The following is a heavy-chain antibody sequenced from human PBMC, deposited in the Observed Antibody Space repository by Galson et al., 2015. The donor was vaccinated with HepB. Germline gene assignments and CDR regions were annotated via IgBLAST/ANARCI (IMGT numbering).Heavy chain of an antibody. V-gene: IGHV4-59*11. CDR1: GGSISSHY. Sequence: TLSLTCTVSGGSISSHYWSWIRQPPGKGLEWIGYMYYRGTTNYNPSLKSRVTVSVDTSKNQFSLKLSSVTAADTAVYYCAGAAYVSYHIDYWGQGTLATVSS. CDR2: MYYRGTT. D-gene: IGHD2-2*01. J-gene: IGHJ4*02. CDR3: AGAAYVSYHIDY.